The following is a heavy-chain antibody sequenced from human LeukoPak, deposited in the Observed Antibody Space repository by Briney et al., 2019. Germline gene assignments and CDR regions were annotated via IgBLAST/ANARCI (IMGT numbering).Heavy chain of an antibody. CDR3: ARANYYGSGKKDLDF. CDR1: GYTFTTYD. J-gene: IGHJ4*02. Sequence: ASVKVSCKASGYTFTTYDINWVRQATGQGLEWMGWMNPNSGNTGYAQKFQGRVTMTRNTSMSTAYMELNSLRSEDTAVYYCARANYYGSGKKDLDFWGQGTLVTVSS. D-gene: IGHD3-10*01. CDR2: MNPNSGNT. V-gene: IGHV1-8*01.